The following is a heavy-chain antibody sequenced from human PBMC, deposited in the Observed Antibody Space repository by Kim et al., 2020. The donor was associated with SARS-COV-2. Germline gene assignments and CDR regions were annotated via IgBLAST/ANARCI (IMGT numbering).Heavy chain of an antibody. Sequence: GGSLRLSCAASGFTFNNYWMHWVRQVPGKGLVWISRINGDGSEIRYAESVKGRFTISRDNAKKTLYLQMNSLRDEDMAVYYCGRGCSEECIRLVEYWGQGNLITFSS. J-gene: IGHJ4*02. CDR1: GFTFNNYW. V-gene: IGHV3-74*01. CDR3: GRGCSEECIRLVEY. D-gene: IGHD3-3*02. CDR2: INGDGSEI.